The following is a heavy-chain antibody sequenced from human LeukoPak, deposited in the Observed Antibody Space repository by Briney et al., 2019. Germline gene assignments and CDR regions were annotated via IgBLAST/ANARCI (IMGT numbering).Heavy chain of an antibody. Sequence: ASVKVSCKASGYTFTGYYMHWVRQAPGQGLEWMGRINPNSGGTNCAQKFQGRVTTTRDTSISTAYMELSRLRSDDTAVYYCARAGPVRDSFGGVIVWFDPWGQGTLVTVSS. CDR2: INPNSGGT. CDR1: GYTFTGYY. V-gene: IGHV1-2*06. D-gene: IGHD3-16*02. CDR3: ARAGPVRDSFGGVIVWFDP. J-gene: IGHJ5*02.